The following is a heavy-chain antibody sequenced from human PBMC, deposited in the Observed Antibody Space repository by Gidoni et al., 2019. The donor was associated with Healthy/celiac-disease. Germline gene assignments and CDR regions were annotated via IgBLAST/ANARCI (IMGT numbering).Heavy chain of an antibody. CDR3: AKGADYFDSDGRIRALYHR. J-gene: IGHJ5*02. Sequence: EVQLLASGGGLVQLAGSLRLSCAASGFTVSTYAMSWVRQAPGKGPEWVSAISDSTTSTYYADSVRGRFTISRDNSKNTLFLLMNSLRVEDTAVYYCAKGADYFDSDGRIRALYHRWGQGTLVTVSS. CDR1: GFTVSTYA. D-gene: IGHD3-22*01. CDR2: ISDSTTST. V-gene: IGHV3-23*01.